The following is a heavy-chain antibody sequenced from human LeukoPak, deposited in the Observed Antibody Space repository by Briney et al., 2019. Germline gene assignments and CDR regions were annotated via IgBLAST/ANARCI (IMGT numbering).Heavy chain of an antibody. CDR2: INQDGSDM. CDR3: ARDFPGIDRGTFDF. D-gene: IGHD3-10*01. Sequence: GGSLRLSCAASGFIFNTFWMNGVRLTPGKGLEGVAKINQDGSDMYYVDSVKGRFFVSRDNARNLVYLQMNSLRVDDTAVYYCARDFPGIDRGTFDFWGQGTIIIVSS. J-gene: IGHJ3*01. CDR1: GFIFNTFW. V-gene: IGHV3-7*03.